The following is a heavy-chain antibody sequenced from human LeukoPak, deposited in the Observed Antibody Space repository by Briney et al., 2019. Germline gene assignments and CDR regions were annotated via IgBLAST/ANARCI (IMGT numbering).Heavy chain of an antibody. J-gene: IGHJ4*02. V-gene: IGHV3-21*06. CDR3: ARDVSLDF. CDR1: GFSLSSYS. Sequence: PGGSLRLSCAASGFSLSSYSMNWIRQAPGKGLEWVSSISTDNSYRHYADSVKDRFTISRDNPKSSLYLQMNTLRAEDTAVYYCARDVSLDFWGQGTLVTVSS. CDR2: ISTDNSYR.